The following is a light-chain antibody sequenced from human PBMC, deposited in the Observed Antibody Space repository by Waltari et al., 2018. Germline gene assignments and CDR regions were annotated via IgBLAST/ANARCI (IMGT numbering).Light chain of an antibody. V-gene: IGKV1-6*01. CDR3: LQDYNYPWT. CDR2: AAS. CDR1: QGIRND. J-gene: IGKJ1*01. Sequence: AIQMTQSPSSLSASVGDRVTITCRASQGIRNDLGWYQQKPGKAPKLLIYAASSLQSGVPSRFSGNGSGTDFNLTISSLQPEDFATYYCLQDYNYPWTFGQGTKVEIK.